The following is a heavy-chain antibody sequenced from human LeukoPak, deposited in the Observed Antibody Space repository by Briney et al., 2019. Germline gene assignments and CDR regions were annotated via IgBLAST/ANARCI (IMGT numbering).Heavy chain of an antibody. CDR3: ARDTGSEDYYDSSGYYLGY. J-gene: IGHJ4*02. CDR1: GFTFSSYG. Sequence: GGSLRLSCAASGFTFSSYGMHWVRQAPGKGLEWVAVIWYDGSNKYYAGSVKGRFTISRDNSKNTLYLQMNSLRAEDTAVYYCARDTGSEDYYDSSGYYLGYWGQGTLVTVSS. V-gene: IGHV3-33*01. D-gene: IGHD3-22*01. CDR2: IWYDGSNK.